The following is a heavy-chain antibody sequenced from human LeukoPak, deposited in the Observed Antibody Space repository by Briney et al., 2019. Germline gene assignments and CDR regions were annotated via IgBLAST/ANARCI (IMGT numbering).Heavy chain of an antibody. J-gene: IGHJ4*02. CDR3: AREGDGYNRY. Sequence: GGSLRLSCAASGFTFSSYEMNWVRQAPGKGLEWVSYISSSGSTIYYADSVKGRFTISRDNAKNSLYLQMNSLRTEDTAVYYCAREGDGYNRYWGQGTLVTVSS. CDR1: GFTFSSYE. V-gene: IGHV3-48*03. D-gene: IGHD5-24*01. CDR2: ISSSGSTI.